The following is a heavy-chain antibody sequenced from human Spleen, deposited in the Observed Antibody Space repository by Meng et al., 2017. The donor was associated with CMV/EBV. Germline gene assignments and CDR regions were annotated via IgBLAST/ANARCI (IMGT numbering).Heavy chain of an antibody. D-gene: IGHD2-2*02. V-gene: IGHV3-53*05. CDR3: ATPQGYCSSTSCYKGGFDY. CDR2: IYSGGST. Sequence: ETLSLTCAASGFTVSSNYMSWVRQAPGKGLEWVSVIYSGGSTYYADSVKGRFTISRDNSKNTLYLQMNSLRAEDTAVYYCATPQGYCSSTSCYKGGFDYWGQGTLVTVSS. CDR1: GFTVSSNY. J-gene: IGHJ4*02.